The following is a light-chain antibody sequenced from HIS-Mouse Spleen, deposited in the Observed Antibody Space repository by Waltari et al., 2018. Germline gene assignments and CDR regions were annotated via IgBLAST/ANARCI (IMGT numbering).Light chain of an antibody. Sequence: DIVMTHSPLSLPVTPGEPASISYRSSQSLLHSNGYNYLDWYLQKPGQSPQLLIYLGSNRASGVPDRFSGSGSGTDFTLKISRVEAEDVGVYYCMQALQTPFTFGPGTKVDIK. CDR2: LGS. J-gene: IGKJ3*01. CDR1: QSLLHSNGYNY. CDR3: MQALQTPFT. V-gene: IGKV2-28*01.